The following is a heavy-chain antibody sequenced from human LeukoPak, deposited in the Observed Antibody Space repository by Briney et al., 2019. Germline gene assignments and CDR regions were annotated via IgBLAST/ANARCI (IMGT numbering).Heavy chain of an antibody. V-gene: IGHV3-74*01. D-gene: IGHD4-17*01. Sequence: GSLRLSCAASGFTFSSHWMHWVRQAPGKGLVWVSRINSDGSSTSYADSVKGRFTISRDNAKNTLYLQMNSLRAEDTAVYYCAQIYSTVITADYWGQGTLVTVSS. CDR3: AQIYSTVITADY. CDR1: GFTFSSHW. J-gene: IGHJ4*02. CDR2: INSDGSST.